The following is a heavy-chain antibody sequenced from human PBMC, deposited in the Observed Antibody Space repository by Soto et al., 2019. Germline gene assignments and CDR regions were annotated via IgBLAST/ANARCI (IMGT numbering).Heavy chain of an antibody. CDR2: IYYSGST. CDR3: ARIPQSGRYCSGGRCFRPLYYFDY. J-gene: IGHJ4*02. D-gene: IGHD2-15*01. Sequence: SETLSLTCTVSGGSISSYYWSWIRQPPGKGLEWIGYIYYSGSTNYNPSLKSRVTISVDTSKNQFSLKLSSVTAADTAVYYCARIPQSGRYCSGGRCFRPLYYFDYWGQGTLVTVSS. V-gene: IGHV4-59*01. CDR1: GGSISSYY.